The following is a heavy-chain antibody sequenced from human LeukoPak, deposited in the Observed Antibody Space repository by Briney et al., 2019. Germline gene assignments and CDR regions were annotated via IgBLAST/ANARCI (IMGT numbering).Heavy chain of an antibody. V-gene: IGHV1-18*01. CDR1: GYTFTSYG. CDR2: ISAYNGNT. CDR3: ARDGGSRFGGALVATSYGMDV. D-gene: IGHD5-12*01. J-gene: IGHJ6*02. Sequence: ASVKVSCEASGYTFTSYGISWVRQAPGQGLEWMGWISAYNGNTNYAQKLQGRVTMTTDTSTSTAYMELRSLRSDDTAVYYCARDGGSRFGGALVATSYGMDVWGQGTTVTVSS.